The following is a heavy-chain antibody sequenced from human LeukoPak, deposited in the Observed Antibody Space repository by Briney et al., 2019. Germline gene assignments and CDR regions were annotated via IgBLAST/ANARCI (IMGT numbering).Heavy chain of an antibody. V-gene: IGHV3-48*04. CDR2: ISSSSSTI. J-gene: IGHJ4*02. CDR1: GFTFSSYS. D-gene: IGHD5-18*01. Sequence: PGGSLRLSCAASGFTFSSYSMNWVRQAPGKGLEWVSYISSSSSTIYYADSVKGRFTISRDNAKNSLYLQMNSLRAEDTAVYYCARDLRYSYGPPSGFDYWGQGTLVTVSS. CDR3: ARDLRYSYGPPSGFDY.